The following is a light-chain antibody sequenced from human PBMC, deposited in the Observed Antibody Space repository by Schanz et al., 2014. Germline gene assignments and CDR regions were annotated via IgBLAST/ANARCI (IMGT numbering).Light chain of an antibody. CDR2: GAS. CDR3: QQRSNWPLT. V-gene: IGKV3D-20*02. Sequence: EIVMTQSPATLSVSPGERATLSCRASQSVSSNYLTWYQQKPGQALRLLISGASTRASGIPARFSGSGSGTDFTLTISSLEPEDFAVYYCQQRSNWPLTFGPGTKVDIK. J-gene: IGKJ3*01. CDR1: QSVSSNY.